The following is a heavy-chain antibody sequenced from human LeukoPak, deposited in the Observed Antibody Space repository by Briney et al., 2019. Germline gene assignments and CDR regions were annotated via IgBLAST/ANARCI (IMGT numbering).Heavy chain of an antibody. V-gene: IGHV3-53*01. D-gene: IGHD1-26*01. CDR3: ARDLIVGANHDAFDI. Sequence: PGGSLRLSCAASGFTDNSRYMNLVLQAPGKTLERVSLLNSGSSTYSADNVKAPFTISRDNSKNTLHLQMNSLRAEDTAVYYCARDLIVGANHDAFDIWGQGTMVTVSS. CDR1: GFTDNSRY. CDR2: LNSGSST. J-gene: IGHJ3*02.